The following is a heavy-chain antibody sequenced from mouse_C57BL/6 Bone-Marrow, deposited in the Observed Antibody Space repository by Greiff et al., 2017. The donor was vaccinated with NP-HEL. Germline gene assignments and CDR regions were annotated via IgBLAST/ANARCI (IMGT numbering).Heavy chain of an antibody. J-gene: IGHJ3*01. V-gene: IGHV1-19*01. D-gene: IGHD2-5*01. CDR2: INPYNGGT. Sequence: VQLQQSGPVLVKPGASVKMSCKASGYTFTDYYMNWVKQSHGKSLEWIGVINPYNGGTSYNQKFKGKATLTVDKSSSTAYMELNSLTSEDPAVYYCARSSYSNSPWFAYWGQGTLVTVSA. CDR3: ARSSYSNSPWFAY. CDR1: GYTFTDYY.